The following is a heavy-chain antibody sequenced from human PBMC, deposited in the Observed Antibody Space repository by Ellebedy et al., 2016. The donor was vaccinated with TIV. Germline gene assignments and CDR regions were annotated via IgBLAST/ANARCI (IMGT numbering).Heavy chain of an antibody. V-gene: IGHV3-53*01. Sequence: PGGSLRLSCAASEFTVSSNYMSWVRQAPGKGLEWVSVLYSGGRTYYADSVKGRFTISRANSKNTLYLQMNSLRAEDTAVYYCVRIMKYQLLGYLGYYYGMDVWGQGTTVTVSS. CDR3: VRIMKYQLLGYLGYYYGMDV. D-gene: IGHD2-2*01. J-gene: IGHJ6*02. CDR1: EFTVSSNY. CDR2: LYSGGRT.